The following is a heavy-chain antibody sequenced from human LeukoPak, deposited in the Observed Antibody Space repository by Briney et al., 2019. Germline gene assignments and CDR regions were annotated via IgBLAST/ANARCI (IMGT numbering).Heavy chain of an antibody. Sequence: SETLSLTCNVSGGSIRGYYWGWIRQPPGKVLEWIGSMYYSGSTYYNPSLKSRVTISLDTSKNQFSLKLSSVTAPGTAMYYCARDRHWTNDWVFDFWGQGTLVTVSS. J-gene: IGHJ4*02. D-gene: IGHD1/OR15-1a*01. CDR2: MYYSGST. CDR3: ARDRHWTNDWVFDF. CDR1: GGSIRGYY. V-gene: IGHV4-39*07.